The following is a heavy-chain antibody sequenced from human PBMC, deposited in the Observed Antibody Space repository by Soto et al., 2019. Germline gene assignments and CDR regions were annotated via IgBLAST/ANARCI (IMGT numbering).Heavy chain of an antibody. V-gene: IGHV5-51*01. Sequence: PGESLKISCKHSGFNFPTFWIAWVRQMPGKGLEWMGTIYPDDSDTRYSPSFQGQVTISADKSISTAYLQWSSLKASDTAMYYCARTAAAGKYYYGVDVWGQGTTVTVSS. CDR2: IYPDDSDT. CDR3: ARTAAAGKYYYGVDV. CDR1: GFNFPTFW. J-gene: IGHJ6*02. D-gene: IGHD6-13*01.